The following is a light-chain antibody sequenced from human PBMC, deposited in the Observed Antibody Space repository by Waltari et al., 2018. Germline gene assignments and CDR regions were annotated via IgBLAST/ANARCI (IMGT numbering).Light chain of an antibody. J-gene: IGKJ3*01. V-gene: IGKV3-20*01. CDR2: AAS. Sequence: DIVLTQSPGTLSVSPGERATLSCRASQGVGGNYVAWYQQKPGQAPRLLIYAASTRATGIPDRFSAAGSGTDFTLTISRLEPEDCAVYHCQHYGRSVTFGPGTKVNV. CDR3: QHYGRSVT. CDR1: QGVGGNY.